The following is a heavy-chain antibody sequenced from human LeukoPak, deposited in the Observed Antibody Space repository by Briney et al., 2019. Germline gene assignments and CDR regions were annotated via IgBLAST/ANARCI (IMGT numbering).Heavy chain of an antibody. J-gene: IGHJ4*02. CDR2: INHSGST. CDR3: ASLGKAY. CDR1: GGSFSGYY. D-gene: IGHD3-10*01. Sequence: PSETLSLTCAVYGGSFSGYYWSWIRQPPGKGLEWIGEINHSGSTNYNPSLKSRVTISVDTSKNQFSLKLSFVTAADTAVYYCASLGKAYWGQGTLVTVSS. V-gene: IGHV4-34*01.